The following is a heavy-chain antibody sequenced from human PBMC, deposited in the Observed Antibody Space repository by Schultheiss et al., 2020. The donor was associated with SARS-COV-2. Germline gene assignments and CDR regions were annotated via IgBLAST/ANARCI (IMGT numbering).Heavy chain of an antibody. CDR2: IIPSGGST. CDR1: GYTFTSYA. Sequence: ASVKVSCKASGYTFTSYAISWVRQAPGQGLEWMGIIIPSGGSTTYAQKFQGRVTITRDTSASTAYMELSSLRSEDTAVYYCATSGLDAFDIWGQGTMVTVSS. J-gene: IGHJ3*02. V-gene: IGHV1-46*01. CDR3: ATSGLDAFDI.